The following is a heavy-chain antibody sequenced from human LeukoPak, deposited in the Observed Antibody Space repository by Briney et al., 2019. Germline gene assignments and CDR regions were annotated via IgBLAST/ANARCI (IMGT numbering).Heavy chain of an antibody. CDR3: ARGYSSGWSIGSGY. CDR1: GYAFTSYG. CDR2: ISAYNGNT. J-gene: IGHJ4*02. D-gene: IGHD6-19*01. Sequence: ASVKVSCKASGYAFTSYGISWVRPAPGQGLEWMGWISAYNGNTNYAQKLQGRVTMTTDTSTSTAYMELRSLRSDDTAVYYCARGYSSGWSIGSGYWGQGTVVTVSS. V-gene: IGHV1-18*01.